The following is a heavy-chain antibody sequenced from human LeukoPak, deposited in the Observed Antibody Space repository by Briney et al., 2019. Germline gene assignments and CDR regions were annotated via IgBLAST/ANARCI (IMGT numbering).Heavy chain of an antibody. J-gene: IGHJ4*02. CDR2: ISSSGSTI. D-gene: IGHD2/OR15-2a*01. CDR3: TRKGSQWDFLVDY. Sequence: GGSLRLSCAASGFTFSSYEMNWVRQAPGKGMEWVSYISSSGSTIYYADSVKGRFTISRDNAENSLYLQMDSLTAEDTAVYYCTRKGSQWDFLVDYWGQGTRVTVSP. V-gene: IGHV3-48*03. CDR1: GFTFSSYE.